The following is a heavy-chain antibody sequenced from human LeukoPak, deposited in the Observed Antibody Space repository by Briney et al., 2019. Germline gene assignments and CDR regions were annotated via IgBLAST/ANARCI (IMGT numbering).Heavy chain of an antibody. J-gene: IGHJ4*02. CDR3: TRMTAGHDY. V-gene: IGHV4-34*01. Sequence: KPSETLSLTCAVSGVSFDDYYWSWVRQTPGKGPEWIGEINHSGYTNDSPSLKSRVTLSIDTSRKQFSLNLRSVTVADTGIYYCTRMTAGHDYWSQGTLVTVSS. CDR2: INHSGYT. D-gene: IGHD2-21*02. CDR1: GVSFDDYY.